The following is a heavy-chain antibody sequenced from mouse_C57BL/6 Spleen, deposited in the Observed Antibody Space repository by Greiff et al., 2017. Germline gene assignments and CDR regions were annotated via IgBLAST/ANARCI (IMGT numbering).Heavy chain of an antibody. CDR1: GYTFTDYY. CDR3: ARGGLGRVHDY. Sequence: VQLQQSGPVLVKPGASVKMSCKASGYTFTDYYMNWVKQSHGKSLEWIGVINPYNGGTSYNQKFKGKATLTVDKSSSTAYMELNSLTSEDSAVYYCARGGLGRVHDYWGQGTTLTVSS. V-gene: IGHV1-19*01. J-gene: IGHJ2*01. CDR2: INPYNGGT. D-gene: IGHD3-3*01.